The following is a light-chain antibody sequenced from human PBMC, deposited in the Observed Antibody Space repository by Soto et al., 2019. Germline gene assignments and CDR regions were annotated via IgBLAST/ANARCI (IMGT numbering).Light chain of an antibody. CDR3: QQYGYSST. V-gene: IGKV3-20*01. J-gene: IGKJ1*01. CDR1: QSVSSSY. CDR2: GAS. Sequence: DIVLTQSPGTLSLSPGERATLSCRASQSVSSSYLAWYQQKPGEAPRLLIYGASSRATGIPDRFSGSGSGTDFTLTISRLEPEDFAVYYCQQYGYSSTFGQGTKVEIK.